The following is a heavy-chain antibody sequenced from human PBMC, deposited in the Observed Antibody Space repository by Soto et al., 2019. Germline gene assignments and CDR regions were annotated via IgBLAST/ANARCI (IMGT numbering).Heavy chain of an antibody. CDR1: GYNFLNYG. V-gene: IGHV1-18*04. CDR2: ISVYHGNT. D-gene: IGHD3-22*01. J-gene: IGHJ5*02. CDR3: ARLHPYDSSGYYYASHWFNP. Sequence: GASVKVSCKASGYNFLNYGMSWVRQAPGQGPEWMGWISVYHGNTIYAQNFQGRVTMTTDTSTSTAYMELTSLRSDDTGVYYCARLHPYDSSGYYYASHWFNPWGQGTLVTVSS.